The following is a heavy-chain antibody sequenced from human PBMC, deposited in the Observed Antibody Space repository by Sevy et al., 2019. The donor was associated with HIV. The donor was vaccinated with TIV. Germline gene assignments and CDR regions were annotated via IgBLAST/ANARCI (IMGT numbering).Heavy chain of an antibody. CDR2: ISPHNGDT. J-gene: IGHJ4*02. CDR1: GYTFTTYH. V-gene: IGHV1-18*01. Sequence: ASVKVSCKISGYTFTTYHITWVRQAPGQGPECMGRISPHNGDTNYAPKFQGRVTRITDKSTSTAYMELRSLRSDDTAVYYCARAHCSGGRCYSLAYWGQGTLVTVSS. D-gene: IGHD2-15*01. CDR3: ARAHCSGGRCYSLAY.